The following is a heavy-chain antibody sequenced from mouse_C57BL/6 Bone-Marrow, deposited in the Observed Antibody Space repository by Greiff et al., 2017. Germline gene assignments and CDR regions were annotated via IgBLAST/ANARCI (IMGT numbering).Heavy chain of an antibody. CDR2: IDPENGDT. Sequence: EVQLQQSGAELVRPGASVKLSCTASGFNIKDDYMHWVKQRPEQGLEWIGWIDPENGDTEYATKFQGKATITADTSSNTAYLQLSILTSEDTAVYYCTTGTVVADWYFDVWGTGTTVTVSS. D-gene: IGHD1-1*01. CDR3: TTGTVVADWYFDV. CDR1: GFNIKDDY. V-gene: IGHV14-4*01. J-gene: IGHJ1*03.